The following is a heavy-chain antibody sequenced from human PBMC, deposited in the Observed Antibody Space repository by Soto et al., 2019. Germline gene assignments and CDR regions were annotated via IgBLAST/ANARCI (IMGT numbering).Heavy chain of an antibody. CDR2: MNPNSGNT. Sequence: QVQLVQSGAEVKKSGASVKVSCKASGYTFTSHDINWVRQATGQGLEWMGWMNPNSGNTGYAQKFQGRVTMTRNTSISTAYMELSSLRSDDTAVYYCARCDYGVYARFDYWGQGTLVTVSS. D-gene: IGHD4-17*01. CDR1: GYTFTSHD. V-gene: IGHV1-8*01. CDR3: ARCDYGVYARFDY. J-gene: IGHJ4*02.